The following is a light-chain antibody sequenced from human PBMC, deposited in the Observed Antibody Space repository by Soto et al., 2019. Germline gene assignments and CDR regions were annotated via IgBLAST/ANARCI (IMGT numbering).Light chain of an antibody. Sequence: EIVLTQSPGTLSLSPGERATLSCRASQSVSRDYLAWYRQKPGQAPRLLIYGASSRATGIPDGFSGSGSGTGFTLTVSRLEPEDFAVYYCQQYGDSITFGQGTRLEIK. J-gene: IGKJ5*01. CDR1: QSVSRDY. CDR3: QQYGDSIT. V-gene: IGKV3-20*01. CDR2: GAS.